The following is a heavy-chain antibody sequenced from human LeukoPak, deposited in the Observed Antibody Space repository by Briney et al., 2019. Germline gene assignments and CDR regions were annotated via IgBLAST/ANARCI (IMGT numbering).Heavy chain of an antibody. J-gene: IGHJ4*02. V-gene: IGHV4-4*02. Sequence: SGTLSLTCGVSGGSISSTNWWSWVRQPPGQGLEWIGSIYYSGSTYYNPSLKSRVTISVDTSKNQFSLRLNSVTAADTAVYYCARGVYGYNYRNFYQWGQGTRVTVSS. CDR2: IYYSGST. CDR3: ARGVYGYNYRNFYQ. D-gene: IGHD5-24*01. CDR1: GGSISSTNW.